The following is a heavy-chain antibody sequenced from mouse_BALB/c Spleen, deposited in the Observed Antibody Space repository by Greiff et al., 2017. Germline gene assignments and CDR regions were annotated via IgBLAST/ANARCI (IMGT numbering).Heavy chain of an antibody. D-gene: IGHD2-3*01. CDR2: INPSTGYT. V-gene: IGHV1-7*01. J-gene: IGHJ3*01. CDR3: ARYDGYYVGFAY. Sequence: QVQLKQSGAELAKPGASVKMSCKASGYTFTSYWMHWVKQRPGQGLEWIGYINPSTGYTEYNQKFKDKATLTADKSSSTAYMQLSSLTSEDSAVYYCARYDGYYVGFAYWGQGTLVTVSA. CDR1: GYTFTSYW.